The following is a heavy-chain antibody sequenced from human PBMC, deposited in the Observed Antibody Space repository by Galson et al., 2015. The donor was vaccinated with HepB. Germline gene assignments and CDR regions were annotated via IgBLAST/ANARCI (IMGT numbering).Heavy chain of an antibody. CDR2: INAGNGNT. Sequence: SVKVSCKASGYTFTSYAMHWVRQAPGQRLEWMGWINAGNGNTKYSQKFQGRVTITRDTSTSTAYMELRSLRSDDTAVYYCARDLGQQLASFDYWGQGTLVTVSS. J-gene: IGHJ4*02. V-gene: IGHV1-3*01. CDR1: GYTFTSYA. CDR3: ARDLGQQLASFDY. D-gene: IGHD6-13*01.